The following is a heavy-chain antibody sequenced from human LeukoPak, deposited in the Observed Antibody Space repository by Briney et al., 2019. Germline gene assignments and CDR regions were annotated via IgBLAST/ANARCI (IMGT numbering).Heavy chain of an antibody. CDR2: IWYDGSNK. D-gene: IGHD6-19*01. CDR1: GFTFSSYG. V-gene: IGHV3-33*06. Sequence: PGGSLRLSCAASGFTFSSYGMHWVRQAPGKGLEWVAVIWYDGSNKYYADSVKGRFTISRDNSKNTLYLQMNSLRADDTAVYYCAKVWGGSSGWYYFDYWGQGTQVTVSP. CDR3: AKVWGGSSGWYYFDY. J-gene: IGHJ4*02.